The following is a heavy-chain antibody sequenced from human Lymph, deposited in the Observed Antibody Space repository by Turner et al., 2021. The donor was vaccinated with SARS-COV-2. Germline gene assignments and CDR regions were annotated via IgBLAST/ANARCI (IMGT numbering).Heavy chain of an antibody. CDR3: ARAAQLTVWFDP. J-gene: IGHJ5*02. D-gene: IGHD3-9*01. Sequence: QVQLVQSGAEVKKPGASVKVSCKASGYTFTSYDINWVRQATGQGLEWMGWLNPNSGNSGYAQKFQGRVTMTRNTSISTAYMELSSLRSEDTDLYYCARAAQLTVWFDPWGQGTLVTVSS. CDR2: LNPNSGNS. V-gene: IGHV1-8*01. CDR1: GYTFTSYD.